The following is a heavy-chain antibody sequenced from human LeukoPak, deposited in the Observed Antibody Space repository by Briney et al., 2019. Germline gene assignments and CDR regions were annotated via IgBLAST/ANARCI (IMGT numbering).Heavy chain of an antibody. J-gene: IGHJ2*01. CDR3: ARRGPNSGCSRGWNFDL. V-gene: IGHV4-59*12. CDR2: IHHSGES. D-gene: IGHD6-19*01. CDR1: GDSIRSSY. Sequence: SETLSLTCTVSGDSIRSSYWSWIRQPPGRRLQWIGYIHHSGESDNNPSLKSRVTISVDRSKNQFSLKLSSVTAADTAIYYCARRGPNSGCSRGWNFDLWGRGTLVTVSS.